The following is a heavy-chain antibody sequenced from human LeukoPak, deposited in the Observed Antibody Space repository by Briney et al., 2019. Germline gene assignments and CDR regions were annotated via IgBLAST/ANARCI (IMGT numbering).Heavy chain of an antibody. Sequence: PSQTLSVTCTVSGGSISSGGYYWSWIRRHPGKGLEWIGYIYYSGSTDYNPSLKSRFTMSVDTSKNQFSLKLSSVTAADTAVYYCASADYDMAFDIWGQGTMVTVSS. D-gene: IGHD3-9*01. V-gene: IGHV4-31*03. CDR1: GGSISSGGYY. CDR3: ASADYDMAFDI. J-gene: IGHJ3*02. CDR2: IYYSGST.